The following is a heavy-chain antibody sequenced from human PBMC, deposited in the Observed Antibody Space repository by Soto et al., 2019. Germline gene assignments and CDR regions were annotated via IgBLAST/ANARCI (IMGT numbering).Heavy chain of an antibody. CDR2: ISACNGNT. CDR1: GYTFTSYG. J-gene: IGHJ4*02. D-gene: IGHD2-2*01. V-gene: IGHV1-18*01. Sequence: ASVKVSCKASGYTFTSYGISWVRQAPGQGLEWMGWISACNGNTKYSQKLQGRVTITRDTSASTAYMELSSLRSEDTAVYYCAREPEGYCSNRPFDFWGQGTLVTVSS. CDR3: AREPEGYCSNRPFDF.